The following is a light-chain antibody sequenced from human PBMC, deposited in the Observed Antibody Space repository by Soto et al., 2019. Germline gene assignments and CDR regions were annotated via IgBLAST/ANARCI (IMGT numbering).Light chain of an antibody. V-gene: IGLV2-14*01. J-gene: IGLJ1*01. CDR3: SSYRSGTTYV. CDR1: SDDVGPYNY. CDR2: EVT. Sequence: QSVLTQPASVSGSPGQSVTISCTGTSDDVGPYNYVSWYQHHPGKAPGLLIYEVTNRPSGVSNRFSGSKSGNTASLTISGLQTEDEADYYCSSYRSGTTYVFGSGTKVTVL.